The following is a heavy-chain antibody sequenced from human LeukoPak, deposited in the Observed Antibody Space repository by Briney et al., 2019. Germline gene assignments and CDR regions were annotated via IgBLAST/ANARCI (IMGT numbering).Heavy chain of an antibody. V-gene: IGHV3-21*01. CDR2: ISTSSTYI. CDR3: ARDPPFIIGTTFFDY. CDR1: GFTFSSYS. D-gene: IGHD1-20*01. J-gene: IGHJ4*02. Sequence: AGGSLRLSCAASGFTFSSYSMNWVRQAPGKGLEWVSSISTSSTYIYYADSVKGRFTISRDNAKNSLYLQMNSLRAEDTAVYYCARDPPFIIGTTFFDYWGQGTLVTVSS.